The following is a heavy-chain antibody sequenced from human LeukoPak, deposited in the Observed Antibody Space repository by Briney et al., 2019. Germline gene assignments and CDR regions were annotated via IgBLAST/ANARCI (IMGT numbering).Heavy chain of an antibody. J-gene: IGHJ4*02. CDR1: GDSISGFY. D-gene: IGHD2-2*01. V-gene: IGHV4-4*07. CDR3: ARDVVAARGSFDY. Sequence: SETLSLTCTVSGDSISGFYWSWLRQAAGKGLEWIGHIYTSGSTNYNPSLKSRVTMSVDMSKNQFSLKLRSVTAADTAVYYCARDVVAARGSFDYWGQGTLVTVSS. CDR2: IYTSGST.